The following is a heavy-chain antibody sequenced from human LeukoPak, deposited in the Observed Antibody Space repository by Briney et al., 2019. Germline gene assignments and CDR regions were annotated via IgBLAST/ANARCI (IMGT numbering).Heavy chain of an antibody. CDR2: IYYSGST. CDR1: GGSISSYY. V-gene: IGHV4-59*01. Sequence: SETLSLTCTVSGGSISSYYWSWIRQPPGKGLEWIGYIYYSGSTNYNPSLKSRVTISVDTSKNQFSPKLSSVTAADTAVYYCATTKKGHWFDPWGQGTPVTVSS. J-gene: IGHJ5*02. CDR3: ATTKKGHWFDP.